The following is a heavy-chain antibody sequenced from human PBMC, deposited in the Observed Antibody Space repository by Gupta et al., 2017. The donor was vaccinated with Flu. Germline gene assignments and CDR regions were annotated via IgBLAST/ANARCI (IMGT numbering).Heavy chain of an antibody. J-gene: IGHJ4*02. D-gene: IGHD6-13*01. V-gene: IGHV3-21*01. CDR1: GFTFSSDS. CDR2: ISSSSSYI. Sequence: EVQLVESGGGLVEPGGSLRLSCAVSGFTFSSDSINWVRQAPGKGLEWVSSISSSSSYIYYADSVKGRFTISRNNAKNSLFLQMNSLRAEDTAVYYCARSWAAAGSGSNIDYWGQGTLVTVSS. CDR3: ARSWAAAGSGSNIDY.